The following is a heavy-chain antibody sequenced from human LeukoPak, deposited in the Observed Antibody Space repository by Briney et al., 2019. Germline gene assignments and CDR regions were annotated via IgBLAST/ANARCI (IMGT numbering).Heavy chain of an antibody. D-gene: IGHD1-26*01. V-gene: IGHV1-2*02. J-gene: IGHJ2*01. CDR1: GYTFTGYY. Sequence: ASVKVSYKASGYTFTGYYMHWVRQAPGQGLEWMGCINPNSGGTNYAQKFQGRVTMTRDTSISTAYMELSRLRSDDTAVYYCARDWEGLGEYWYFDLWGRGTLVTVSS. CDR2: INPNSGGT. CDR3: ARDWEGLGEYWYFDL.